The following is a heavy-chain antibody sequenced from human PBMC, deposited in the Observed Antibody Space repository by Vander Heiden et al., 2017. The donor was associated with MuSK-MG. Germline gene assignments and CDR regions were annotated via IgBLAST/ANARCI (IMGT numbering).Heavy chain of an antibody. D-gene: IGHD6-19*01. V-gene: IGHV1-2*02. CDR1: GYTFSDNY. CDR2: INPKTGAT. Sequence: QVHLVQSAAEVKKPGASVKVSCKASGYTFSDNYMHWVRQAPGQGLEWMGWINPKTGATNYAQNLQGRVTLTRDTSINTAYMDLTKLKSEDTATYYCGRVAGSAGRCQLFDQWVQGTLVIVSS. J-gene: IGHJ4*02. CDR3: GRVAGSAGRCQLFDQ.